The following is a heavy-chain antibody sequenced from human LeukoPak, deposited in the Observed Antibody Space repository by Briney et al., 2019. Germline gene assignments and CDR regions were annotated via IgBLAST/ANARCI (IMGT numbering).Heavy chain of an antibody. Sequence: SGPGLVKPSETLSLTCTVSGGSISSYYWSWIRQPPGKGLEWIGYIYYSGSTNYNPSLKSRINISVDTSKNQFSLQLSSVTAADTAVYYCARAPLRLGELSSDHSDYWGQGTLVTVSS. J-gene: IGHJ4*02. CDR3: ARAPLRLGELSSDHSDY. CDR2: IYYSGST. V-gene: IGHV4-59*12. CDR1: GGSISSYY. D-gene: IGHD3-16*02.